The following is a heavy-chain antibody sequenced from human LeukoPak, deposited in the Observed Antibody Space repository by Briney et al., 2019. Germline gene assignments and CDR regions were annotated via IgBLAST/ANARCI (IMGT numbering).Heavy chain of an antibody. D-gene: IGHD1-26*01. Sequence: GSLRLSCAASGFTFSRYDMHWVRQVTGKGLEWVSAISTAGDTYYPGSVKGRFTVSRENAKNSLYLQMNSLRADDTAVYYCGKEKLVGPTTLDYWGKGTLVTVSS. V-gene: IGHV3-13*01. CDR3: GKEKLVGPTTLDY. CDR1: GFTFSRYD. J-gene: IGHJ4*02. CDR2: ISTAGDT.